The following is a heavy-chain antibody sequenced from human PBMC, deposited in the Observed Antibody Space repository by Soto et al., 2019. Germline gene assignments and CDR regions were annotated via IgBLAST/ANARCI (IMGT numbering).Heavy chain of an antibody. V-gene: IGHV3-30-3*01. CDR1: GFTFSSYA. CDR3: AREGYSYRYNYYYGMDV. Sequence: QVQLVESGGGVVQPGRSLRLSCAASGFTFSSYAMHWVRQAPGKGLEGVAVISYDGRNKYYADSVKGRFTISRDNSKNKLYLQVNSLRGDDTAVYYCAREGYSYRYNYYYGMDVWGQGTTVTVSS. CDR2: ISYDGRNK. J-gene: IGHJ6*02. D-gene: IGHD5-18*01.